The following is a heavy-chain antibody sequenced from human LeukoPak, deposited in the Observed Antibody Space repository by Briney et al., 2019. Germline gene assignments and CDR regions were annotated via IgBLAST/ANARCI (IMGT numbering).Heavy chain of an antibody. Sequence: GGSLRLSCAASRFTFSYYPMHWVRQAPGKGLEWVAVISYDGSNQYYADSVKGRFTISRDNSKNTLSLQVNSLRPEDTAVYYCAKDARDSSGYYSDYWGQGTLVTVSS. V-gene: IGHV3-30-3*01. CDR2: ISYDGSNQ. CDR1: RFTFSYYP. D-gene: IGHD3-22*01. J-gene: IGHJ4*02. CDR3: AKDARDSSGYYSDY.